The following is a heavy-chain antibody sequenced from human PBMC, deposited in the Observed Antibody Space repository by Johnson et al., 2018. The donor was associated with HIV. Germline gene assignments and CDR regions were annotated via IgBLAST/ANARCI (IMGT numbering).Heavy chain of an antibody. CDR2: IYSGGNT. V-gene: IGHV3-66*03. J-gene: IGHJ3*02. CDR1: GFTVSYNY. Sequence: VQLVESGGGLIQPGGSLRLSCVASGFTVSYNYMNWVRQAPGKGLEWVSVIYSGGNTFYADSVQGRFTISRDNSKNTLYLQMNSLRPEDTAVYYCARERVAVTGPTRAFDIWGQGTMVIVSS. D-gene: IGHD6-19*01. CDR3: ARERVAVTGPTRAFDI.